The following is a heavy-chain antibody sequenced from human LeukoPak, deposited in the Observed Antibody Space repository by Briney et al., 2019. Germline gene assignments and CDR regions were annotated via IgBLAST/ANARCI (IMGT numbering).Heavy chain of an antibody. CDR1: GGSVRGDSNY. D-gene: IGHD1-1*01. V-gene: IGHV4-61*03. J-gene: IGHJ4*02. CDR2: IGYSGTT. CDR3: ARGYRNNWRFDS. Sequence: PSETLSLTCTVSGGSVRGDSNYWSWIRQPPGKGLEWIGYIGYSGTTDYNPSLKSRVTMSLGTSKNDLSLKLDSVTAADTAVYFCARGYRNNWRFDSWGQGTLVTVSS.